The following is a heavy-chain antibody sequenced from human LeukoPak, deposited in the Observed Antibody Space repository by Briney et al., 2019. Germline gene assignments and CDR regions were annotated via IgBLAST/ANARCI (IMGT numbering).Heavy chain of an antibody. D-gene: IGHD2-15*01. CDR2: MNPNSGNT. CDR3: ARGRYCSGGSCRAGSWFDP. V-gene: IGHV1-8*01. J-gene: IGHJ5*02. CDR1: GYTFTSYD. Sequence: ASVKVSCKASGYTFTSYDINWVRQATGQGLEWMGWMNPNSGNTGYAQKFQGRVTMTRNTSISTAYMELSSLRSEDTAVYYCARGRYCSGGSCRAGSWFDPWGQGTLVTVSS.